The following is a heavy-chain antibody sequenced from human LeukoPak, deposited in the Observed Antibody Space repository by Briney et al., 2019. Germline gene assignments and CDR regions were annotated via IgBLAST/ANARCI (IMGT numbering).Heavy chain of an antibody. D-gene: IGHD3-10*01. CDR2: IYSGGTT. CDR3: ARESLGSGSYSY. CDR1: GFTVSSNY. J-gene: IGHJ4*02. V-gene: IGHV3-66*01. Sequence: GGSLRLSCAASGFTVSSNYMSWVRQAPGKGLEWVSVIYSGGTTYYADSVKGRFTISRDNSKNTLYLQMNRLRVEDTAVYYCARESLGSGSYSYWGQGTLVTVSS.